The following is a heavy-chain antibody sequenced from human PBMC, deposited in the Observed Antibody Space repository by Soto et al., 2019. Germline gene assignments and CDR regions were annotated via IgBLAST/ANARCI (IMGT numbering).Heavy chain of an antibody. V-gene: IGHV1-2*02. D-gene: IGHD2-15*01. CDR1: GYNFIGYY. CDR3: ARKWGCSWGDAFDI. CDR2: INPNGGGT. J-gene: IGHJ3*02. Sequence: QAQLVQSGAEVKKPGASVKVSCKASGYNFIGYYMHWVRQAPGQGFEWMGWINPNGGGTNYAQKFQGRVTMTRDTSISTAYMEMSGLRYDDTAICYCARKWGCSWGDAFDIWGQGTMVTVSS.